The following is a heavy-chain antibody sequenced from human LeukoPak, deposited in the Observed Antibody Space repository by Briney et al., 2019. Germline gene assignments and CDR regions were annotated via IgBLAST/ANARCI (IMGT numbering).Heavy chain of an antibody. CDR2: IYRNGST. CDR1: GYSISSGYF. J-gene: IGHJ4*02. D-gene: IGHD3-3*01. V-gene: IGHV4-38-2*02. CDR3: ARVTGSGYYQSYFDY. Sequence: SETLSLTCTVSGYSISSGYFWGWIRQPPGKGLEWFGSIYRNGSTYYNPSLKSRVTISVDTSKNQFSLKLSSVTAADTAVYYCARVTGSGYYQSYFDYWGQGTLVTVSS.